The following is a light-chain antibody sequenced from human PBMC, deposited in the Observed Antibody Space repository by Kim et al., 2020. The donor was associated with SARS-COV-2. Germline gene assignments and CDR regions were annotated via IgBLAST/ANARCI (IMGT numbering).Light chain of an antibody. V-gene: IGLV2-14*03. Sequence: PSITIPCTGTSGDVDGFNYVSWYQQHPGKAPKLCIYDVTERPSGVSNRFSGSKSGNTASLTISGLQADDEADYYCSSYAIGTTYVFGTGTKVTVL. J-gene: IGLJ1*01. CDR2: DVT. CDR3: SSYAIGTTYV. CDR1: SGDVDGFNY.